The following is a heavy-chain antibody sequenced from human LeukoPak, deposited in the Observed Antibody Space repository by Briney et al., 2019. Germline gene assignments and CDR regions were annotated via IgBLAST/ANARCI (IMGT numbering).Heavy chain of an antibody. CDR3: ANQAGHGFYYFDY. J-gene: IGHJ4*02. V-gene: IGHV3-23*01. Sequence: GGSLRLSCAASGFTFSSYAMSWVRQAPEKGLEWVSGISAGAGSTNYADSVKGRFTISRDNSKNTLYLQMSSLRAEDTAVYYCANQAGHGFYYFDYWGQGTLVTVSS. CDR2: ISAGAGST. CDR1: GFTFSSYA. D-gene: IGHD5-24*01.